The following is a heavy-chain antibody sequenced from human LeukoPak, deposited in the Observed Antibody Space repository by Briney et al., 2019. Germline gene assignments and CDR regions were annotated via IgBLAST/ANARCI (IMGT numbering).Heavy chain of an antibody. V-gene: IGHV1-2*02. Sequence: ASVKVSCKASGYTFTGYYMHWVRQAPGQGLEWMGWINPNSGGTNYAQKFQGRVTMTRDTSISTAYMELSSLRSEDTAVYYCARGRDSSSWYLPPDYYYYMDVWGKGTTVTISS. J-gene: IGHJ6*03. CDR2: INPNSGGT. CDR1: GYTFTGYY. CDR3: ARGRDSSSWYLPPDYYYYMDV. D-gene: IGHD6-13*01.